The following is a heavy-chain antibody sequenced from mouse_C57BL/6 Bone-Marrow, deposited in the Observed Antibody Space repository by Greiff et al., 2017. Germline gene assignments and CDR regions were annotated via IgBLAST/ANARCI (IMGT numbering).Heavy chain of an antibody. J-gene: IGHJ1*03. Sequence: VQLQRPGAELVRPGTSVKLSCKASGYTFTSYWMHWVKQRPGQGLEWIGVIDPSDSYTNYNQKFKGKATLTVDTSSSTAYMQLSSLTSEDSAVYYCARAYSDVWGTGTTVTVSS. CDR2: IDPSDSYT. CDR3: ARAYSDV. CDR1: GYTFTSYW. V-gene: IGHV1-59*01.